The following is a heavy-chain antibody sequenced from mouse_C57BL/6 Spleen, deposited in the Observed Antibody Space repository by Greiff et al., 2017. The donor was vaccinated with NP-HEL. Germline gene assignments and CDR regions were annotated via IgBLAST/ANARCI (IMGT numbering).Heavy chain of an antibody. Sequence: QVHVKQSGAELAKPGASVKLSCKASGYTFTSYWMHWVKQRPGQGLEWIGYINPSSGYTKYNQKFKDKATLTADKSSSTAYMQLSSLTYEDSAVYYCARGAAEYDYGWYFDVWGTGTTVTVSS. J-gene: IGHJ1*03. CDR3: ARGAAEYDYGWYFDV. V-gene: IGHV1-7*01. D-gene: IGHD2-4*01. CDR1: GYTFTSYW. CDR2: INPSSGYT.